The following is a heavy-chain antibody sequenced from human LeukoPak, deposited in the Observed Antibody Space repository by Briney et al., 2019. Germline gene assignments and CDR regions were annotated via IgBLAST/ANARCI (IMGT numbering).Heavy chain of an antibody. V-gene: IGHV3-23*01. J-gene: IGHJ3*02. D-gene: IGHD3-22*01. CDR2: ISSSGSNA. CDR1: GFTFRDAA. CDR3: ARDSGGYYYPDGFDI. Sequence: GGSLRLSCAVSGFTFRDAAMTWVRQAPGKGLEWVSRISSSGSNAYYADSVKGRFTISRDNAKNSLYLQMNSLRAEDTAVYYWARDSGGYYYPDGFDIWGQGTMVTVSS.